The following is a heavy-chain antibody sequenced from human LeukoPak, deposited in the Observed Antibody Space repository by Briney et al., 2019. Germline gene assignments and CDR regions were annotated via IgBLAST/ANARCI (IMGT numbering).Heavy chain of an antibody. Sequence: PGGSLRLSCAASGFTVSSNYMSWVRQAPGKGLEWVSVIYSGGSTYYADSVKGRFTISRDNSQNTLYLQMNSLRAEDTAVYYCARGYLGYSFDYWGQGTLVTVSS. D-gene: IGHD2-21*01. V-gene: IGHV3-53*01. J-gene: IGHJ4*02. CDR3: ARGYLGYSFDY. CDR1: GFTVSSNY. CDR2: IYSGGST.